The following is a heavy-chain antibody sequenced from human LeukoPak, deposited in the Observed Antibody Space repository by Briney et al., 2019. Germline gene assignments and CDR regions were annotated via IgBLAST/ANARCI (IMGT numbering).Heavy chain of an antibody. CDR1: GYTFTSYD. Sequence: ASVKVSCKASGYTFTSYDINWVRQAAGQGLEWMGWMNPNSGNTGYAQKFQGRVTMTRNTSISTAYMELSRLRSDDTAVYYCARAYWEYYMDVWGKGTTVTVSS. J-gene: IGHJ6*03. CDR3: ARAYWEYYMDV. V-gene: IGHV1-8*01. CDR2: MNPNSGNT. D-gene: IGHD2-8*02.